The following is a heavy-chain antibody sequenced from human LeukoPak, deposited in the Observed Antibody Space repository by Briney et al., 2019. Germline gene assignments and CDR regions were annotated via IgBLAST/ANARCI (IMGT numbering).Heavy chain of an antibody. J-gene: IGHJ4*02. V-gene: IGHV4-59*08. CDR2: IYYSGST. CDR1: GGPISSYY. CDR3: ARHDSGYYYY. D-gene: IGHD3-22*01. Sequence: SETLSLTCTVSGGPISSYYWSWIRQPPGKGLEWIGYIYYSGSTNYNPSLRSRVTISVDTSRNQFSLNLSSVTAADTAVYYCARHDSGYYYYWGQGTLVTVSS.